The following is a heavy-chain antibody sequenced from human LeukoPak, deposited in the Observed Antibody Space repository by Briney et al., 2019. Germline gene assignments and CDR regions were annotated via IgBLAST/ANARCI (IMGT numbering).Heavy chain of an antibody. CDR3: VPYGSGSYPLDY. Sequence: GASVKVSCKVSGYTLTELSMHWVRQAPGKGLEWMGGFDPEDGETIYAQKFQGRVTMTEDTSTDTAYMELSSLRSKDTAVYYCVPYGSGSYPLDYWGQGTLVTVSS. J-gene: IGHJ4*02. V-gene: IGHV1-24*01. CDR1: GYTLTELS. D-gene: IGHD3-10*01. CDR2: FDPEDGET.